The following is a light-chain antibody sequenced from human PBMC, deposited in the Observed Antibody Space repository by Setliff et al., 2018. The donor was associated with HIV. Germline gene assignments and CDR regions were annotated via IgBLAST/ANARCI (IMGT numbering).Light chain of an antibody. Sequence: QSVLTQPASVSGSPGQSITISCTGTSNDVGAYNYVSWYQQHAGKAPKLILYDVNYRPSGISNRFSGPKSGNTASLTISGLHEDDEATYYCTTFTATKGVFGGGTKVTVL. CDR1: SNDVGAYNY. J-gene: IGLJ3*02. V-gene: IGLV2-14*03. CDR3: TTFTATKGV. CDR2: DVN.